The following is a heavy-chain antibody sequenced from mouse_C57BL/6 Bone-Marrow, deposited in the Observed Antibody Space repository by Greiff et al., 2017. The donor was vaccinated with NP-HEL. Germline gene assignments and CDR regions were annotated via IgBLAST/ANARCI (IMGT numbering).Heavy chain of an antibody. CDR2: INPNNGGT. Sequence: EVQLQQSGPELVKPGASVKMSCKASGYTFTDYNMHWVKQSHGQSLEWIGYINPNNGGTSYNQKFKGKATLTVNKSSSTAYMELRSLTSEDSAVYYCASIWWPSYFDYWGQGTTLTVSS. V-gene: IGHV1-22*01. D-gene: IGHD1-1*02. CDR3: ASIWWPSYFDY. CDR1: GYTFTDYN. J-gene: IGHJ2*01.